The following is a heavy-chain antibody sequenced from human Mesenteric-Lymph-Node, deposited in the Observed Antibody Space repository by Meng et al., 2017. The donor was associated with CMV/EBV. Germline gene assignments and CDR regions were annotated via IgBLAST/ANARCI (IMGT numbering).Heavy chain of an antibody. CDR2: INTNTGNP. CDR3: ARGYSSWYKSGDY. V-gene: IGHV7-4-1*02. CDR1: GYTFTKYA. D-gene: IGHD6-13*01. Sequence: KASGYTFTKYAMNWVRQAPGQGLEWMGWINTNTGNPTYAQGFSGRFVFSLDTSVSTAYLQISSLKAEDTAVYYCARGYSSWYKSGDYWGQGILVTVSS. J-gene: IGHJ4*02.